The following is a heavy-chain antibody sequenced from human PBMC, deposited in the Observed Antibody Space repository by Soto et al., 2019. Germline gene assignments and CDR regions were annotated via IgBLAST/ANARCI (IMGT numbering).Heavy chain of an antibody. CDR2: INAGNGNT. CDR3: ARGAEARPVGDAFDI. D-gene: IGHD6-6*01. V-gene: IGHV1-3*01. J-gene: IGHJ3*02. Sequence: ASVKVSCKASGYTFTSCAMHWVRQAPGQRLEWMGWINAGNGNTKYSQKFQGRVTITRDTSASTAYMELSSLRSEDTAVYYYARGAEARPVGDAFDIWGQGTMVTVSS. CDR1: GYTFTSCA.